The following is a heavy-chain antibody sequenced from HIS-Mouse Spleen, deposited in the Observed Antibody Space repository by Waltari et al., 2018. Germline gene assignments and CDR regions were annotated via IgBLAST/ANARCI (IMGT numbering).Heavy chain of an antibody. CDR2: IYSSGTT. CDR3: AREIPYSSSWYDWYFDL. D-gene: IGHD6-13*01. CDR1: GGSISSSSYY. V-gene: IGHV4-39*07. J-gene: IGHJ2*01. Sequence: QLQLQESGPGLVKPSETLSLTCTVSGGSISSSSYYWGWIRQPPGKGLEWNGSIYSSGTTYYHPSLKSLVTISVDTSKNHFSLKLISVTAADTAVYYCAREIPYSSSWYDWYFDLWGRGTLVTVSS.